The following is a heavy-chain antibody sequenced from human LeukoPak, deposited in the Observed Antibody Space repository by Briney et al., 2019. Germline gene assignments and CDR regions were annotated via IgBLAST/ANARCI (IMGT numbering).Heavy chain of an antibody. CDR1: GASISSYH. D-gene: IGHD2-21*02. CDR2: IYYSGST. V-gene: IGHV4-59*01. J-gene: IGHJ4*02. CDR3: ARVKGVVTAILDY. Sequence: SETLSLTCTVSGASISSYHWSWIRQPPGKGLEWIGYIYYSGSTNYNPSLKSRVTFSVDTSKNQFSLKLISVTAADTAVYYCARVKGVVTAILDYWGQGTLVTVSS.